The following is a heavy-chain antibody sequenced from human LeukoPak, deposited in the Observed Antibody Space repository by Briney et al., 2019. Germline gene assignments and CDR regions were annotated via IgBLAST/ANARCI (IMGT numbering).Heavy chain of an antibody. J-gene: IGHJ6*02. CDR3: ARYLAVAGTRYYYYGMDV. CDR2: IYSGGST. CDR1: GFTVSSNY. D-gene: IGHD6-19*01. Sequence: PGGSLRLSCAASGFTVSSNYMSWVRQAPGKGLEWVSVIYSGGSTYYADSVKGRFTISRDNSKNTLYLQMSSLRAEDTAVYYCARYLAVAGTRYYYYGMDVWGQGTTVTVSS. V-gene: IGHV3-66*01.